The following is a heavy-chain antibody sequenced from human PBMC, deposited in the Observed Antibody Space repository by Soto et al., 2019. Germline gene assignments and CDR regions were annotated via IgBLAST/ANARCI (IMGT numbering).Heavy chain of an antibody. CDR2: INPNSGGT. V-gene: IGHV1-2*02. CDR3: ARDGGTAMVTEYYYYYYGMDV. CDR1: GHTFTGYY. Sequence: ASVKVSCKASGHTFTGYYMHWVRQAPGQGLEWMGWINPNSGGTNYAQKFQGRVTMTRDTSISTAYMELSRLRSDDTAVYYCARDGGTAMVTEYYYYYYGMDVWGQGTTVTVSS. J-gene: IGHJ6*02. D-gene: IGHD5-18*01.